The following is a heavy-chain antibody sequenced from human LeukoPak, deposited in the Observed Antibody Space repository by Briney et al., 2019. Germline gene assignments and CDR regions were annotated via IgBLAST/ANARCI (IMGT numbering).Heavy chain of an antibody. J-gene: IGHJ5*02. CDR2: IHYSGST. CDR1: GGSISSYY. Sequence: PSEILSLTCTVSGGSISSYYWSWIRQPPGKGLEWIGYIHYSGSTNYNPSLKSRVTFSVDTSKNQFSLRLNSVTPEDTAVYYCARVRGGDSGYEKSFDPWGQGTLVTVSS. D-gene: IGHD5-12*01. CDR3: ARVRGGDSGYEKSFDP. V-gene: IGHV4-59*12.